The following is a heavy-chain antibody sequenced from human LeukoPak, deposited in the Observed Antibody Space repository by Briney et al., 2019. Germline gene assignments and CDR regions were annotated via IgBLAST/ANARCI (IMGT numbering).Heavy chain of an antibody. CDR1: GGSISSYY. CDR2: IYYSGST. V-gene: IGHV4-59*01. D-gene: IGHD2-15*01. J-gene: IGHJ4*02. Sequence: SETLSLTCTVSGGSISSYYWSWIRQPPGKGLEWIGYIYYSGSTNYNPSLKSRVTISVDTSMNQFSLKLSSVTAADTAVYYCARGSLLGSFDYWGQGTLVTVSS. CDR3: ARGSLLGSFDY.